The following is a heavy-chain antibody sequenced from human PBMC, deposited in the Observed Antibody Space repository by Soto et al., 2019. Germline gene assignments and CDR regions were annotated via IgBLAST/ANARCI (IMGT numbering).Heavy chain of an antibody. J-gene: IGHJ4*02. V-gene: IGHV3-23*01. D-gene: IGHD1-26*01. CDR1: GFTFSSYA. CDR2: ISGSGGST. CDR3: AKDRSWEWELTNY. Sequence: EVQLLESGGGLVQPGGSLRLSCAASGFTFSSYAMSWVRQAPGKGLEWVSAISGSGGSTYYADSVKGRFTISRDNSRNTLYLQMNSLRAEDTAVYYCAKDRSWEWELTNYWGQGTLVTVSS.